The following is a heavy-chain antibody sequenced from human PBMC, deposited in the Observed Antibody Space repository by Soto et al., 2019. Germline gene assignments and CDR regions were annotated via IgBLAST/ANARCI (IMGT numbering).Heavy chain of an antibody. D-gene: IGHD3-16*01. CDR1: GYTLTELS. V-gene: IGHV1-24*01. J-gene: IGHJ4*02. Sequence: GASVKVCCEVSGYTLTELSMHWVRQAPGKGLEWMGGFDPEDGETIYAQKFQGRVTMTEDTSTDTAYMELSSLRSEDTAVYHCATVGSLFEFDYWGQGTLVTVSS. CDR3: ATVGSLFEFDY. CDR2: FDPEDGET.